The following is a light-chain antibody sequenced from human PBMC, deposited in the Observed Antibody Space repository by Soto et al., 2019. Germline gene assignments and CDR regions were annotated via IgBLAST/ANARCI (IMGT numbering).Light chain of an antibody. Sequence: QSALTQPPSASGSPGQSVTISCAGTSSDVGFYNYVSWYQQHPGKAPKLMISEVSQRPSGVPDRFSGSKSGNTASLTVSGLQAEDEADYYCCSYAGTNNFVFGTGTKVTVL. CDR3: CSYAGTNNFV. J-gene: IGLJ1*01. V-gene: IGLV2-8*01. CDR1: SSDVGFYNY. CDR2: EVS.